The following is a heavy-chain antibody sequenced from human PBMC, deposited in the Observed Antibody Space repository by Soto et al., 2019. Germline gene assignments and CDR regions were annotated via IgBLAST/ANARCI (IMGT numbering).Heavy chain of an antibody. CDR1: GFTFSSYG. CDR2: IWYDGSNK. Sequence: GGSLRLSCAASGFTFSSYGMHWVRQAPGKGLEWVAVIWYDGSNKYYADSAKGRFTISRDNSKNTLYLQMNSLRAEDTAVYYCARAPRAVAGRDYYYGMDVWGQGTTVTVSS. J-gene: IGHJ6*02. D-gene: IGHD6-19*01. V-gene: IGHV3-33*01. CDR3: ARAPRAVAGRDYYYGMDV.